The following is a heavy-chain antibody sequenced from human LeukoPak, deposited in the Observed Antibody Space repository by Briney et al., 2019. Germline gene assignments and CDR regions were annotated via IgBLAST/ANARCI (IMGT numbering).Heavy chain of an antibody. CDR3: AKDSYTVMVIDAFDI. V-gene: IGHV3-23*01. J-gene: IGHJ3*02. Sequence: GGSLRLSCAASGFTFSSYAMSWVRQAPGRGLEWASAISGGGDSTYYADSVKGRFTISRDNSKNTLYLQMNSLRAEDTAVYYCAKDSYTVMVIDAFDIWGQGTMVTVSS. D-gene: IGHD5-18*01. CDR2: ISGGGDST. CDR1: GFTFSSYA.